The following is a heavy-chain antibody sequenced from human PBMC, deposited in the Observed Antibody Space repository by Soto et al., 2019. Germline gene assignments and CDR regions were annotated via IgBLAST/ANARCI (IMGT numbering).Heavy chain of an antibody. Sequence: RQSLRLSWAASGFTLRRYAMSGCRQAPGKGLEWVSAISGSGGSTYYADSVKGRFTISRDNSKNTLYLQLNSLRAEDTAVYYCAKEASPGYCSGGSCYSRYFQHWGPGPL. CDR1: GFTLRRYA. CDR3: AKEASPGYCSGGSCYSRYFQH. CDR2: ISGSGGST. V-gene: IGHV3-23*01. D-gene: IGHD2-15*01. J-gene: IGHJ1*01.